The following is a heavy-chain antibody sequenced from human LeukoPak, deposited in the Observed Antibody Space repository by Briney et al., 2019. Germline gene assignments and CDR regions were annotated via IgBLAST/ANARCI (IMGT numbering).Heavy chain of an antibody. CDR2: IIPIFGTA. CDR1: GGTFSSYA. D-gene: IGHD1-26*01. Sequence: GASVKVSCKASGGTFSSYAISWVRQAPGQGLEWMGGIIPIFGTANYAQKFQGRVTITADKSTSTAYMELSSLRSEDTAVYYCAKGKWELLVVDAFDIWGQGTMVTVSS. V-gene: IGHV1-69*06. CDR3: AKGKWELLVVDAFDI. J-gene: IGHJ3*02.